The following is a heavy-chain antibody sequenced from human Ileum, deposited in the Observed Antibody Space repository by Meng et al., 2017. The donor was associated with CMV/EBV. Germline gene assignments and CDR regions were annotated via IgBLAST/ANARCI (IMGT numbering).Heavy chain of an antibody. V-gene: IGHV3-7*01. J-gene: IGHJ5*02. CDR1: GFTFSNYW. CDR2: IKQDGSEK. Sequence: GESLKISCAASGFTFSNYWMSWVRQAPGKGLEWVANIKQDGSEKYYVDSVNGRFTISRDNAKNSLYLQLNSLRADDTAVYYCARGMPVAANWFDPWGQGTLVTVSS. CDR3: ARGMPVAANWFDP. D-gene: IGHD6-19*01.